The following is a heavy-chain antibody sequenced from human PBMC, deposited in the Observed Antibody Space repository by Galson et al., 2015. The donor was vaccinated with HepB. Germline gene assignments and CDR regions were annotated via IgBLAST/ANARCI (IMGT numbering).Heavy chain of an antibody. D-gene: IGHD2-15*01. Sequence: SVKVSCKASGYTFTSYYMHWVRQAPGQGLEWMGIINPSGGSTSYAQKFQGRVTMTRDTSTSTVYMELSSLRSEDTAVYYCARAQRGGGKGYCSGGSCYSGGFDYWGQGTLVTVSS. J-gene: IGHJ4*02. V-gene: IGHV1-46*03. CDR1: GYTFTSYY. CDR3: ARAQRGGGKGYCSGGSCYSGGFDY. CDR2: INPSGGST.